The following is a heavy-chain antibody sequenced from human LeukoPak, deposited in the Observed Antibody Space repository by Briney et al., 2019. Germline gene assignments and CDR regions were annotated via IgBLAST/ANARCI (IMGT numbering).Heavy chain of an antibody. V-gene: IGHV1-2*02. J-gene: IGHJ4*02. D-gene: IGHD3-10*01. Sequence: ASVKVSCKASGYTFTAYYMHWVRQAPGQGLEWMGWINPNSGGTNSSQKFQDRVTLTRDTSISTAYMELGSLRSDDTAIYYCARAYGSGSSYHPDYWGQGTLVTVSS. CDR1: GYTFTAYY. CDR2: INPNSGGT. CDR3: ARAYGSGSSYHPDY.